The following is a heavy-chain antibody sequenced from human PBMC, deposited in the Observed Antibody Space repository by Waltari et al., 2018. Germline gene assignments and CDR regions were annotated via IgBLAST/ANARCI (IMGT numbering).Heavy chain of an antibody. D-gene: IGHD3-10*01. CDR3: ARNGDRRYHYSYMDV. CDR1: GFTFTSYA. CDR2: ISYDGKNT. V-gene: IGHV3-30*04. Sequence: QGQLVESGGGVVQPGRSLRLSCADSGFTFTSYAFYWVRRAPGKGLQWVAVISYDGKNTYYVNAVRGRFTISRDNSKNTIYLQMNSLRIEDTAVYYCARNGDRRYHYSYMDVWGKGTTVTVSS. J-gene: IGHJ6*03.